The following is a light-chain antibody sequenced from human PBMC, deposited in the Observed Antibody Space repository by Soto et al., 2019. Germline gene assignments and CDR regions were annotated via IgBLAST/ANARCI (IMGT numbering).Light chain of an antibody. CDR2: GAS. CDR3: QQYATTPFT. V-gene: IGKV3-20*01. Sequence: EIVFTQAPGTLSLSLGERATVSCRASQSVGSNYLAWYQRKPGQAPRLLIYGASSRATGIPDRFSGSGSGTDFTLTISRLEPEDFSVYYCQQYATTPFTLGPGTKVDIK. CDR1: QSVGSNY. J-gene: IGKJ3*01.